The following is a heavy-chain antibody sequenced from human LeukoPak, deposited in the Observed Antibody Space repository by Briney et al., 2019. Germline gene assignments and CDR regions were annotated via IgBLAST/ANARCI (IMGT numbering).Heavy chain of an antibody. V-gene: IGHV3-30*04. CDR3: ARDIEELAFDY. D-gene: IGHD1-26*01. Sequence: GGSLRLSCAASGFTFSSYAMHWVRQAPGKGLEWVAVISYDGSNKYYADSVKGRFTISRDNSKNTLYLQMNSLRAEDTAVYYCARDIEELAFDYWGQGTLVTVSS. CDR1: GFTFSSYA. J-gene: IGHJ4*02. CDR2: ISYDGSNK.